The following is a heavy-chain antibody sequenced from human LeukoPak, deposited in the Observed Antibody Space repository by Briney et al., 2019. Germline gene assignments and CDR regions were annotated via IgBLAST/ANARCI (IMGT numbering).Heavy chain of an antibody. V-gene: IGHV4-61*01. CDR2: IYYSGST. D-gene: IGHD3-22*01. J-gene: IGHJ4*02. Sequence: SETLSLTCTVSGGSVSSGSYYWSWIRQPPGKGLEWIGYIYYSGSTNYNPSLKSRVTISVDTSKNQFSLKLSSVTAADTAGYYCARYYDSSGFLHYFDYWGQGTLVTVSS. CDR1: GGSVSSGSYY. CDR3: ARYYDSSGFLHYFDY.